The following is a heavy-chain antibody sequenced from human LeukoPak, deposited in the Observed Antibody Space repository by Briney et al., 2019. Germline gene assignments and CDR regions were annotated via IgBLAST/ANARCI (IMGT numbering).Heavy chain of an antibody. Sequence: PSETLSLTCTVSGGSISTYYWSWIRLPPGKGLEWIAYIYFTGRTQYNPSLKSRVTISEDTSKNQFSLRLSSVTPADTAVYYCARGGYDSDFDYWGQGTLVTVSS. J-gene: IGHJ4*02. V-gene: IGHV4-59*01. CDR1: GGSISTYY. CDR2: IYFTGRT. CDR3: ARGGYDSDFDY. D-gene: IGHD3-3*01.